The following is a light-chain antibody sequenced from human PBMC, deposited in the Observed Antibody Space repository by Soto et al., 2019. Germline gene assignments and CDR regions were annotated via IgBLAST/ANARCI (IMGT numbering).Light chain of an antibody. CDR1: QSVSSW. J-gene: IGKJ4*01. CDR3: QQYNRQVT. V-gene: IGKV1-5*03. Sequence: DIQMTQSPSTLSASVGDRVTITCRASQSVSSWLAWYQRKPGKAPNLLIYKASSLESGVPSRFSGSGSGTEFTLTISSLQPDDFATYYCQQYNRQVTFCGGTKMEIK. CDR2: KAS.